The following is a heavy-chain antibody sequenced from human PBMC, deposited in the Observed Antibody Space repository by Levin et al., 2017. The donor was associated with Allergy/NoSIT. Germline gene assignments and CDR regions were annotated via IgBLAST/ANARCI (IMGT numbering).Heavy chain of an antibody. CDR2: ISGSGGST. V-gene: IGHV3-23*01. J-gene: IGHJ3*02. D-gene: IGHD5-12*01. Sequence: GESLKISCAASGFTFSSYAMSWVRQAPGKGLEWVSAISGSGGSTYYADSVKGRFTISRDNSKNTLYLQMNSLRAEDTAVYYCAKYRGYVFDAFDIWGQGTMVTVSS. CDR3: AKYRGYVFDAFDI. CDR1: GFTFSSYA.